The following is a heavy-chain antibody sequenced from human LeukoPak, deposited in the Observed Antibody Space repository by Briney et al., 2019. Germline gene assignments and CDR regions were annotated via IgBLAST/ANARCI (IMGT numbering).Heavy chain of an antibody. CDR2: INLRGST. CDR1: GGSFNDYY. V-gene: IGHV4-34*01. D-gene: IGHD6-19*01. Sequence: TSSETLSLTCAVYGGSFNDYYWNWIRQPPGKGLEWIGEINLRGSTTYNPSLKSRVTISLDESKNQFSLKLSSVTAADTAVYYCAGTQWQKAPFDYWGQGPLVTVSS. CDR3: AGTQWQKAPFDY. J-gene: IGHJ4*02.